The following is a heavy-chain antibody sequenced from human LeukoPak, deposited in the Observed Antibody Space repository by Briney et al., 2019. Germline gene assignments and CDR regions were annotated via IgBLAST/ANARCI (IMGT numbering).Heavy chain of an antibody. Sequence: PSETLSLTCAVYGGSFSGYYWSWIRQPPGKGLEWIGEINHSGSTNYNPSLKSRVTISVDTSKNQFSLKLSSVTAADTAVYYCAGGAVQQQLENWFDPWGQGTLVTVSS. CDR1: GGSFSGYY. V-gene: IGHV4-34*01. J-gene: IGHJ5*02. CDR3: AGGAVQQQLENWFDP. CDR2: INHSGST. D-gene: IGHD6-13*01.